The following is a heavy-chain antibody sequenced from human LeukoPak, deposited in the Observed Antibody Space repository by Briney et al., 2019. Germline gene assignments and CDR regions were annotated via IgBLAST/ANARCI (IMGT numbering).Heavy chain of an antibody. D-gene: IGHD3-10*01. CDR3: ARGRGYVSGSPDY. CDR2: MSSSGSVI. CDR1: GFTFNTYE. V-gene: IGHV3-48*03. Sequence: PGGSLRLSCATSGFTFNTYEMNWVRQAPGKGLEGISYMSSSGSVIYYADSVKGRFTISRDNAKNSLSLQMNGLRDEDTAVYYCARGRGYVSGSPDYWGPGTLVTVSS. J-gene: IGHJ4*02.